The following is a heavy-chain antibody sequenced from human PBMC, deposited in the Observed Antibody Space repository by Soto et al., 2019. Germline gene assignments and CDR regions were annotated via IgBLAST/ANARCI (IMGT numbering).Heavy chain of an antibody. D-gene: IGHD1-26*01. CDR1: GFTFSTYA. V-gene: IGHV3-30*18. Sequence: QVQLVESGGGVVQPGTSLRLSCAASGFTFSTYAMHWVRQAPGKGLEWVAMISKDGNDQYYADSVKGRFTVSRDNSKNTVSLHMHSLRPEDTAFYYCAKDRWEFTRYFDSWGQGTRVTVSS. CDR2: ISKDGNDQ. CDR3: AKDRWEFTRYFDS. J-gene: IGHJ4*02.